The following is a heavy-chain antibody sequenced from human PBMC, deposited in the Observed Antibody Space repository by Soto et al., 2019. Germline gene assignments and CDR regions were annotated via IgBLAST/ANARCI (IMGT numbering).Heavy chain of an antibody. V-gene: IGHV1-69*13. J-gene: IGHJ4*02. CDR2: IIPIFGTA. CDR3: ARGASVLWFGHLLYYFYD. CDR1: GGTFSSYA. Sequence: GASVKVSCKASGGTFSSYAISWVRQAPGQGLEWMGGIIPIFGTANYAQKFQGRVTITADESTSTAYMELSSLRSEDTAVYYCARGASVLWFGHLLYYFYDWGQGTLVTVSS. D-gene: IGHD3-10*01.